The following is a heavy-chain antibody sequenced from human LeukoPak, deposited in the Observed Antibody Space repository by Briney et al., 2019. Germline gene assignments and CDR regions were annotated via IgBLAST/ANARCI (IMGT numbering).Heavy chain of an antibody. V-gene: IGHV4-34*01. CDR2: INHSGST. CDR3: ARCTKGFRGLYYYDSSGIAP. CDR1: GGSFSGYY. J-gene: IGHJ5*02. Sequence: SETLSLTCAVYGGSFSGYYRSWIRQPPGKGLEWIGEINHSGSTNYNPSLKSRVTISVDTSKNQFSLKLSSVTAADTAVYYCARCTKGFRGLYYYDSSGIAPWGQGTLVTVSS. D-gene: IGHD3-22*01.